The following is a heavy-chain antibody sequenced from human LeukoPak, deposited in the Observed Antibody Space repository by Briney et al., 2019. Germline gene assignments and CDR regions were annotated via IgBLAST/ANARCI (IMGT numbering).Heavy chain of an antibody. Sequence: ASVKVSRKASGGTFSSYAISWVRQAPGQGLEWMGGIIPIFGTANYAQKFQGRVTITADESTSTAYMELSSLRSEDTAVYYCAGSRSIAARRYYCYYYMDVWGKGTTVTVSS. D-gene: IGHD6-6*01. CDR3: AGSRSIAARRYYCYYYMDV. CDR1: GGTFSSYA. J-gene: IGHJ6*03. V-gene: IGHV1-69*13. CDR2: IIPIFGTA.